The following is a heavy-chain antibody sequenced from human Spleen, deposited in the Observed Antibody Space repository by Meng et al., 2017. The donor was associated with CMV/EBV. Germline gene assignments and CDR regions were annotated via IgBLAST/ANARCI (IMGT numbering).Heavy chain of an antibody. D-gene: IGHD4-11*01. Sequence: SETLSLTCAVYGGSFSGYYYTWIRQPPGKGLEWIGSIYYSGNTYYNPSLKSPVTISVDTSKNQFSLRLSSVTAADTAVYYCAREGGKGDYRDYRMYYGMDVWGQGTTVTVSS. CDR2: IYYSGNT. J-gene: IGHJ6*02. V-gene: IGHV4-34*01. CDR1: GGSFSGYY. CDR3: AREGGKGDYRDYRMYYGMDV.